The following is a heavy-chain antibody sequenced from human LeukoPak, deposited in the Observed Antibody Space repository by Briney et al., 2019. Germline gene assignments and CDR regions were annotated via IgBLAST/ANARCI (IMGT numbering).Heavy chain of an antibody. CDR2: LYPGDSDT. CDR3: ARAAVWGSDAFDI. CDR1: GYSFTNYW. J-gene: IGHJ3*02. D-gene: IGHD3-16*01. V-gene: IGHV5-51*01. Sequence: GESLKISCKGSGYSFTNYWIGWVRQMPGKGLEWMGILYPGDSDTRYSPSFQGQVTISADKSISTAYLQWSSLKASDTAMYYCARAAVWGSDAFDIWGQGTMVTVSS.